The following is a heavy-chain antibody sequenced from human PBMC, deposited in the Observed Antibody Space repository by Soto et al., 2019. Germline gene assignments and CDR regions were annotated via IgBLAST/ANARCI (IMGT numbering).Heavy chain of an antibody. Sequence: PGESLKISCKGSGYSFTSYWIGWVRQMPGKGLEWMGIIYPGDSDTRYSPSFQGQVTISADKSISTAYLQWSSLMASDTAMYYCASSHVLRFLEWSADAFEIWGEGTMVTVSS. CDR1: GYSFTSYW. CDR3: ASSHVLRFLEWSADAFEI. D-gene: IGHD3-3*01. CDR2: IYPGDSDT. J-gene: IGHJ3*02. V-gene: IGHV5-51*01.